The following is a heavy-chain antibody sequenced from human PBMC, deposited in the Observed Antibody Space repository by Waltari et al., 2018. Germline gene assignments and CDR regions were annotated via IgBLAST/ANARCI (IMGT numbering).Heavy chain of an antibody. D-gene: IGHD2-15*01. Sequence: QVQLQQWGAGLLKPSETLSLTCAVYGGSFSGYYWSWIRQPPGKGLEWIGEINHSGSTNYNPSLKSRVTISVDTSKNQFSLKLSSVTAADTAVYYCARGEGYCSGGSCSYYYYYGMDVWGQGTTVTVSS. J-gene: IGHJ6*02. CDR1: GGSFSGYY. CDR3: ARGEGYCSGGSCSYYYYYGMDV. V-gene: IGHV4-34*01. CDR2: INHSGST.